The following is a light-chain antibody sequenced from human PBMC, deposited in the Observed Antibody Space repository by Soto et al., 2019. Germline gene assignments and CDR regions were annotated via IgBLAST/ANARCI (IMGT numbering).Light chain of an antibody. CDR2: EVT. CDR1: SSDVGSYNR. Sequence: QSVLAQPPSVSGSPGHSVTISCTGTSSDVGSYNRVSWYQQAPGTVPKVMIYEVTNRPSGVPDRSSGSKSGNTASLTISGLQAEDEADYYCCSYRSGNTYVFGTGTKVTVL. CDR3: CSYRSGNTYV. J-gene: IGLJ1*01. V-gene: IGLV2-18*02.